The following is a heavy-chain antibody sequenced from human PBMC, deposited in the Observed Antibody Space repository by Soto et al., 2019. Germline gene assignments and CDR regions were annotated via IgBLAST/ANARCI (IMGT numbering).Heavy chain of an antibody. V-gene: IGHV3-74*01. Sequence: GGSLRLSCTASRFAFSKYWMHWVRQAPGKGLVWVSRVSSDGRNTSYADSVKGRFTISRDNAKNTLYLQMNSLRAEDTAVYYCASTYDFWSGPVYYFDWWGQGTLVTVSS. D-gene: IGHD3-3*01. J-gene: IGHJ4*02. CDR1: RFAFSKYW. CDR3: ASTYDFWSGPVYYFDW. CDR2: VSSDGRNT.